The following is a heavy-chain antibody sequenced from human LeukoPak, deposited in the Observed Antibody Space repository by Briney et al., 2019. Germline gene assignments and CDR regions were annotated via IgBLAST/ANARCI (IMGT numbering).Heavy chain of an antibody. CDR2: IYTSGST. V-gene: IGHV4-4*07. J-gene: IGHJ4*02. D-gene: IGHD6-19*01. CDR3: AREVAVAGSLDY. CDR1: GGSISNYY. Sequence: SETLSLTCTVSGGSISNYYWSWIRQPAGKGLEWIGHIYTSGSTNYNPSLKSRVTMSVDTSKNQFSLKLSSVTAADTAVYYCAREVAVAGSLDYWGQGTLVTVSS.